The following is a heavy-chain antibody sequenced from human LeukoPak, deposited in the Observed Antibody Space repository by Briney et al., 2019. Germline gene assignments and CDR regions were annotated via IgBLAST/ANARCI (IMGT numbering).Heavy chain of an antibody. D-gene: IGHD6-13*01. CDR1: GGSISSYY. J-gene: IGHJ4*02. Sequence: SETLSLTCTVSGGSISSYYWSWIRQLPGKGLEWIGEINHSGSTNYNPSLKSRVTISVDTSKNQFSLKLSSVTAADTAVYYCARLDSSSWYALDYWGQGTLVTVSS. V-gene: IGHV4-34*01. CDR2: INHSGST. CDR3: ARLDSSSWYALDY.